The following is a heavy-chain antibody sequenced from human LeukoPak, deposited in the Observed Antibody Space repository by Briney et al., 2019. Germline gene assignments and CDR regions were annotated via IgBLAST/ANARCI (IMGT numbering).Heavy chain of an antibody. J-gene: IGHJ3*02. D-gene: IGHD3-10*01. CDR1: GGSFSGYY. CDR2: INHSGST. V-gene: IGHV4-34*01. CDR3: ARVGYGSGSYYNNAFDI. Sequence: SETLSLTCAVYGGSFSGYYWSWIRQPPGKGLEWIGEINHSGSTNYNPSLKSRVTISVDTSKNQFSLKLSSVTAADTAVYYCARVGYGSGSYYNNAFDIWGRGTMVTVSS.